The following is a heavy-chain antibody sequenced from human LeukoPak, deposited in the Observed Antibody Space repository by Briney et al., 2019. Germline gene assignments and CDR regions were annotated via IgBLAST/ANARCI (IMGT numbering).Heavy chain of an antibody. V-gene: IGHV4-34*01. J-gene: IGHJ4*02. Sequence: PSETLSLTCAVYGGSFSGYYWSWIRRPPGKGLEWIGEINHSGSTNYNPSLKSRVTISVDTSKNQFSLKLSSVTAADTAVYYCARKSPDDDYWGQGTLVTVSS. CDR2: INHSGST. CDR3: ARKSPDDDY. CDR1: GGSFSGYY.